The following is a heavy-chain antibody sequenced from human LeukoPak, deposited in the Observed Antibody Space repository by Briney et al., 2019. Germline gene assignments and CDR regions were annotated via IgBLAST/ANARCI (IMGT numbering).Heavy chain of an antibody. V-gene: IGHV4-34*01. CDR1: GGSFSSYY. D-gene: IGHD6-19*01. CDR3: ASERRYSSGRWDYYFDY. CDR2: INHSGGT. Sequence: SETLSLTCAVYGGSFSSYYWGWIRQPPGKGLEWIGEINHSGGTNYNPSLKSRVTISVVTPKNQFSLKLSSVTAADTAVYYCASERRYSSGRWDYYFDYSGQGTLVTVSS. J-gene: IGHJ4*02.